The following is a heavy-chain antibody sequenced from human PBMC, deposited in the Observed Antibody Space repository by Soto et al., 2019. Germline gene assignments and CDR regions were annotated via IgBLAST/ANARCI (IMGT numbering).Heavy chain of an antibody. J-gene: IGHJ4*02. CDR3: ASRPTGVPI. V-gene: IGHV4-59*12. CDR1: GSPISSYY. CDR2: IYYTGTT. D-gene: IGHD1-1*01. Sequence: PSETLSLTCNVSGSPISSYYWSWFRQPPGQGLEWVGYIYYTGTTTYNPSLRSRVTISVDKSEKQFSLNLNSVTAADTAVYYCASRPTGVPIWGQGTLVTVSS.